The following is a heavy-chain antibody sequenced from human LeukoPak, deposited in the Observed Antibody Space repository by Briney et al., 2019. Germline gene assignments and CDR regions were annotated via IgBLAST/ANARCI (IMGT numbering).Heavy chain of an antibody. Sequence: GRSLRLSCAASGFIFTNAYMTWVRQAPGKGLEWLGRIKSRVDGGTTDYAAPVKDRFSISRDDSRNMLYLQMNSLKTEDTAVYYCTTDAGYSSRWYNYWGQGTLVTVAS. J-gene: IGHJ4*02. V-gene: IGHV3-15*01. CDR1: GFIFTNAY. D-gene: IGHD6-13*01. CDR2: IKSRVDGGTT. CDR3: TTDAGYSSRWYNY.